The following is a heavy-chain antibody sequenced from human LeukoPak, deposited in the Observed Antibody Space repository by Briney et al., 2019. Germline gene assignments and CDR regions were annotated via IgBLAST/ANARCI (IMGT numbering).Heavy chain of an antibody. CDR1: GGSFSAYY. J-gene: IGHJ6*03. CDR3: ASDRHYDSSGPEGLWYHYMDV. CDR2: INESGTT. Sequence: PSETLSLTCAVYGGSFSAYYWSWVRQPPGKGLEWIGEINESGTTNYNPSLKSRVTISLDRSKNQFSLNLRSVTAADTAVYYCASDRHYDSSGPEGLWYHYMDVWGKGTTVIVSS. D-gene: IGHD3-22*01. V-gene: IGHV4-34*01.